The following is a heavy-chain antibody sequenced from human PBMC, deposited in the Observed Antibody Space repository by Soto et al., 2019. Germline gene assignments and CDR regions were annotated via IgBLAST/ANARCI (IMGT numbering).Heavy chain of an antibody. J-gene: IGHJ4*02. CDR1: GYSFTSYW. CDR3: ARLGDCTGTSCYTFDS. Sequence: GESLKISCQAAGYSFTSYWICWLRPRAGKGLEWMGRINPSDAYTNYSQSFQGHVTISTDKSFSTAYLQWSGLKASDTAMYYCARLGDCTGTSCYTFDSWGQGTLVTVSS. V-gene: IGHV5-10-1*01. CDR2: INPSDAYT. D-gene: IGHD2-2*02.